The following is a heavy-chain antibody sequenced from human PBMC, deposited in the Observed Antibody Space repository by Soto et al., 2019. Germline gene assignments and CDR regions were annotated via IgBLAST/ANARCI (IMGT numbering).Heavy chain of an antibody. J-gene: IGHJ6*02. Sequence: LGESLKISCKGSGYSFTSYWISWVRQMPGKGLEWMGRIGPSDSYTNYSPSFQGHVTISADKSISTAYLQWSSLKASDTAMYYCAREVEYYYYGMDVWGQGTTVAVSS. CDR1: GYSFTSYW. CDR3: AREVEYYYYGMDV. V-gene: IGHV5-10-1*01. CDR2: IGPSDSYT.